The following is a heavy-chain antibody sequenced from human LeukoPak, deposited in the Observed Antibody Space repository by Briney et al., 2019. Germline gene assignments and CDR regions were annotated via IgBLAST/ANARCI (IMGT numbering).Heavy chain of an antibody. Sequence: GGSLRLSCAASGFTFSSYGMHWVRQAPGKGLEWVAFIRYDGSNKYYADSVKGRFTISRDNSKNTLYLQMNSLRAEDTAVYYCAKDLSMYSSSSMDYWGQGTLVTVSS. CDR2: IRYDGSNK. D-gene: IGHD6-13*01. V-gene: IGHV3-30*02. J-gene: IGHJ4*02. CDR1: GFTFSSYG. CDR3: AKDLSMYSSSSMDY.